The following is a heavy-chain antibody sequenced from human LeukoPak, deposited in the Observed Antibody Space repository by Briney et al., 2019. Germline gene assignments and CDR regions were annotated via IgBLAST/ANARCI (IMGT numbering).Heavy chain of an antibody. V-gene: IGHV3-30-3*01. CDR1: GFTFSSYW. D-gene: IGHD6-13*01. J-gene: IGHJ4*02. CDR2: ISYDGSNK. Sequence: GGSLRLSCAASGFTFSSYWMHWVRQAPGKGLEWVAVISYDGSNKYYADSVKGRFTISRDNSKNTLYLQMNSLRAEDTAVYYCARVLGDKQQLPHYFDYWGQGTLVTVSS. CDR3: ARVLGDKQQLPHYFDY.